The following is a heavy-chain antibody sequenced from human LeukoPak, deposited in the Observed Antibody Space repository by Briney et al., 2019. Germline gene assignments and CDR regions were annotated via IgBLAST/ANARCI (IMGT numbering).Heavy chain of an antibody. J-gene: IGHJ4*02. Sequence: PSETLSLTCAVYGGSFSGYYWSWIRQPPGKGLEWIGEINHSGSTNYNPSLKSRVTISVDTSKNQFSLKLSSVIAADTAVYYCARGTPDYWGQGTLVTVSS. CDR3: ARGTPDY. CDR2: INHSGST. V-gene: IGHV4-34*01. CDR1: GGSFSGYY.